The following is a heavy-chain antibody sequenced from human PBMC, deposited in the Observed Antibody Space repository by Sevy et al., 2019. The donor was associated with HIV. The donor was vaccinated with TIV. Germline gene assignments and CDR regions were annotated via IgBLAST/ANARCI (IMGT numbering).Heavy chain of an antibody. V-gene: IGHV3-11*01. CDR2: ISSSGGNI. Sequence: GGSLRLSCAASGFTFSDYYMSWIRQAPGKGLEGVSYISSSGGNIYYADSVKGRFTVSRDNAKNSMYLQMNSLRAEDTALYYCARDLHRGLSGSTSGYWGQGTLVTVSS. D-gene: IGHD3-3*01. CDR3: ARDLHRGLSGSTSGY. J-gene: IGHJ4*02. CDR1: GFTFSDYY.